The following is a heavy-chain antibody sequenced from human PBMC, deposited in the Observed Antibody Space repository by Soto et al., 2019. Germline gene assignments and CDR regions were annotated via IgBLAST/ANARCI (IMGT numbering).Heavy chain of an antibody. Sequence: PSETLSLTCTVSGGSISSAGYYWSWIRQHPGKGLEWIGYINHSGSTNYNPSLKSRVTISVDTSKNQFSLKLTSVTAADTAVYYCARDKITGLFDYWGQGTLVTVSS. CDR1: GGSISSAGYY. V-gene: IGHV4-31*03. D-gene: IGHD2-8*02. CDR3: ARDKITGLFDY. J-gene: IGHJ4*02. CDR2: INHSGST.